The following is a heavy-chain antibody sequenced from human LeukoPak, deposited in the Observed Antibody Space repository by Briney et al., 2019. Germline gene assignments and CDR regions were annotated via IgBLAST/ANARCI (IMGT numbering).Heavy chain of an antibody. CDR3: ASLTDLYYFDY. J-gene: IGHJ4*02. Sequence: SETLSLTCTVSGGSISSYYWSWIRQPPGKGLEWIGYIYYSGSTNYNPSLKSRVTISVDTSKNQFSLKLSSVTAADTAVYYCASLTDLYYFDYWGQGTLVTVSS. CDR2: IYYSGST. D-gene: IGHD1-14*01. V-gene: IGHV4-59*01. CDR1: GGSISSYY.